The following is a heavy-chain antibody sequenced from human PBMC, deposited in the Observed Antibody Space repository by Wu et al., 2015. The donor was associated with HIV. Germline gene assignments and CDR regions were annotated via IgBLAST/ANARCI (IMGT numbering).Heavy chain of an antibody. D-gene: IGHD4-17*01. V-gene: IGHV1-69*14. Sequence: QVQLVQSGSEVKKPGSSVKVSCKASGGTFSSYAISWVRQAPGQGLEWMGGIIPISDTSNYAQKFQGRVTISADKFTSTAYMELSSLKYEDTAAYHCARELYGAVSGLSMDVWGRGTTLIVS. CDR3: ARELYGAVSGLSMDV. CDR2: IIPISDTS. J-gene: IGHJ6*03. CDR1: GGTFSSYA.